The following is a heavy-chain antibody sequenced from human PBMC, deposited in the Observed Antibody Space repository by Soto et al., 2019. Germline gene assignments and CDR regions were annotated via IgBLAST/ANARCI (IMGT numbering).Heavy chain of an antibody. J-gene: IGHJ6*02. CDR1: GYTFTGYY. V-gene: IGHV1-2*04. CDR2: INPNSGGT. D-gene: IGHD2-15*01. CDR3: AREDCSGGSCYNYGMDV. Sequence: ASVKVSCKASGYTFTGYYMHWGRQAPGQGLEWMGWINPNSGGTNYAQKFQGWVTMTRDTSISTAYMELSRLRSDDTAVYYCAREDCSGGSCYNYGMDVWGQGTTVTVSS.